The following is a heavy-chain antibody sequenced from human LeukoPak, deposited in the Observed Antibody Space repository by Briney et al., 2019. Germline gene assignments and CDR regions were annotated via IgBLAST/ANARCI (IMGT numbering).Heavy chain of an antibody. V-gene: IGHV1-18*01. J-gene: IGHJ4*02. Sequence: ASVKVSCKASGYTFTSYGISWVRQAPGQGLEWMGWISAYKGNTNYAQKLQGRVTMTTDTSTSTAYMELRSLRSDDTAVYYCARGAYDSSGYYPLHFDYWGQGTLVTVSS. CDR1: GYTFTSYG. CDR2: ISAYKGNT. D-gene: IGHD3-22*01. CDR3: ARGAYDSSGYYPLHFDY.